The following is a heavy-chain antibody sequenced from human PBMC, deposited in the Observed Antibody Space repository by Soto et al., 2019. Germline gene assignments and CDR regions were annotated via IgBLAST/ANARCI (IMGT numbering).Heavy chain of an antibody. J-gene: IGHJ4*02. Sequence: SETLSLSCTVSGGSVSSGGYFWSWIRQSPGKGLEWIGHIYNTVSTYGNPSLKSRLTISVDTSKNQFSLKLNSVTATDTAVYFCARGSDVDNVDSWGQGTLVTVSS. CDR2: IYNTVST. CDR1: GGSVSSGGYF. V-gene: IGHV4-30-4*01. CDR3: ARGSDVDNVDS. D-gene: IGHD1-1*01.